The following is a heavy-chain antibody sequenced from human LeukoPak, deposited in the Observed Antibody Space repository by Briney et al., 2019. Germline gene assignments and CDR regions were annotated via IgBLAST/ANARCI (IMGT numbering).Heavy chain of an antibody. D-gene: IGHD3-3*01. CDR1: GNSISSGDYY. CDR2: IYTSGST. CDR3: ARVTARLRFLEWLLRHPGAFDI. J-gene: IGHJ3*02. Sequence: SETLSLTCTVSGNSISSGDYYWSWIRQPAGKGLEWIGRIYTSGSTTYNPSLKSRVTISGDTSENQFSLRLSSVTAADTAVYYCARVTARLRFLEWLLRHPGAFDIWGQGTMVTVSS. V-gene: IGHV4-61*02.